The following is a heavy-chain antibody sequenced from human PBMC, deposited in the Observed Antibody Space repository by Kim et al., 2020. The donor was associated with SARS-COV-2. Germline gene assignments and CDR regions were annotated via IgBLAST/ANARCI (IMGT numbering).Heavy chain of an antibody. CDR1: GYTFTGYY. J-gene: IGHJ5*02. CDR2: INPNSGGT. D-gene: IGHD3-10*01. CDR3: ARMGGLLWFGELLFPGNWFDP. V-gene: IGHV1-2*02. Sequence: ASVKVSCKASGYTFTGYYMHWVRQAPGQGLEWMGWINPNSGGTNYAQKFQGRVTMTRDTSISTAYMELSRLSSDDTAVYYCARMGGLLWFGELLFPGNWFDPWGQGTLVTVSS.